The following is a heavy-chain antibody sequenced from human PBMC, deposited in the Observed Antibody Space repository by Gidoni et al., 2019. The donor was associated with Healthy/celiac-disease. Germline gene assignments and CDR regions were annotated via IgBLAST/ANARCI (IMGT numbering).Heavy chain of an antibody. CDR2: IYYSGST. V-gene: IGHV4-39*01. CDR3: ARHLATYYDYIWGSYRLGEPFDY. Sequence: QLQLQESGPGLVKPSETLSLTCTVSGGSISSSRYYWGWIRQPPGKGLEWIGSIYYSGSTYYNPSLKSRVTISVDTSKNQFSLKLSSVTAADTAVYYCARHLATYYDYIWGSYRLGEPFDYWGQGTQVTVSS. J-gene: IGHJ4*02. CDR1: GGSISSSRYY. D-gene: IGHD3-16*02.